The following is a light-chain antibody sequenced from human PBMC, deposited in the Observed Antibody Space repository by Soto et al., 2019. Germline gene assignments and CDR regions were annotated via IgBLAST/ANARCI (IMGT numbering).Light chain of an antibody. CDR2: GAS. CDR1: QSVSNG. J-gene: IGKJ4*01. Sequence: EVVMTQSPDTLSLSPGERATLSCRASQSVSNGLAWYQQKPGQAPRLLIYGASTRATGIPARFSGSGSGTEFTLTISSLQSEDFTVYYCQQYNNWPPLTFGGGTKVEIK. CDR3: QQYNNWPPLT. V-gene: IGKV3-15*01.